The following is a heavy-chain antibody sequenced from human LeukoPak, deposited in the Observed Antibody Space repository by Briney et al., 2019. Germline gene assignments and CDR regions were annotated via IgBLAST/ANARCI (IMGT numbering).Heavy chain of an antibody. Sequence: SQTLSLTCTVSGGSISSGGYYWSWIRQPPGKGLEWIGYIYYSGSTYYNSSLKSRVTISVDTSKNQFSLKLSSVTAADTAVYYCARDFGDDGGNFDYWGQGTLVTVSS. CDR2: IYYSGST. D-gene: IGHD2-21*01. CDR3: ARDFGDDGGNFDY. J-gene: IGHJ4*02. V-gene: IGHV4-31*03. CDR1: GGSISSGGYY.